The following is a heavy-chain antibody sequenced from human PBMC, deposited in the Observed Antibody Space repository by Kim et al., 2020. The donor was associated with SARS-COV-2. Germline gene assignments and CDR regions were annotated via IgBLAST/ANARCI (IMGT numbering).Heavy chain of an antibody. D-gene: IGHD3-10*01. Sequence: SETLSLTCTVSGGSISSYYWSWIRQPPGKGLEWIGYIYYSGSTNYNPSLKSRVTISVDTSKNQFSLKLSSVTAADTAVYYCARGGGSGISWFDPWGQGTLVTVSS. V-gene: IGHV4-59*01. CDR2: IYYSGST. J-gene: IGHJ5*02. CDR1: GGSISSYY. CDR3: ARGGGSGISWFDP.